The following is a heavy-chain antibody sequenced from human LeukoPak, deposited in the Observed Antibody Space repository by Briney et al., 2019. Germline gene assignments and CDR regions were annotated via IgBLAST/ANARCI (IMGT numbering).Heavy chain of an antibody. J-gene: IGHJ6*03. D-gene: IGHD3-10*01. CDR3: AREITMVRGVIPRLYYYYYMDV. Sequence: GGSLRLSCAASGFTFSSYSMNWVRQAPGKGLEWVSSISSSSSTIYYADSVKGRFTISRDNAKNSLYLQMNSLRAEDTAVYYCAREITMVRGVIPRLYYYYYMDVWGKGTTVTVSS. CDR1: GFTFSSYS. V-gene: IGHV3-48*01. CDR2: ISSSSSTI.